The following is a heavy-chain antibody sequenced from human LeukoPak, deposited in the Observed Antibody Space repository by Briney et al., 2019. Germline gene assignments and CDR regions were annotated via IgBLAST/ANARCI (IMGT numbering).Heavy chain of an antibody. CDR3: VRDVWGDRDSYFDY. Sequence: SETLSLTCAVYGGSFSGYYWSWIRQPPGKGLEWIGEINHSGSTNYNPSLKSRVTISVDTSKNQFSLKLSSVTAADTAVYYCVRDVWGDRDSYFDYWGQGALVTVSS. J-gene: IGHJ4*02. CDR1: GGSFSGYY. V-gene: IGHV4-34*01. D-gene: IGHD2-21*01. CDR2: INHSGST.